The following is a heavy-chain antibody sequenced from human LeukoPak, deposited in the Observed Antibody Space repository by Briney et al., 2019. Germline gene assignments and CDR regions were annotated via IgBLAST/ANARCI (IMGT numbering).Heavy chain of an antibody. CDR3: AKDRGAHYDFWSRLNWFDP. D-gene: IGHD3-3*01. CDR2: ISGSGSST. V-gene: IGHV3-23*01. CDR1: GFTFSTYA. Sequence: PGGSLRLSCAASGFTFSTYAMSWVRQAPGKGLEWVSVISGSGSSTYYADSVKGRFTISRDNSKNTLYLQMSSLRAEDTAVYYCAKDRGAHYDFWSRLNWFDPWGQGTLVTVSS. J-gene: IGHJ5*02.